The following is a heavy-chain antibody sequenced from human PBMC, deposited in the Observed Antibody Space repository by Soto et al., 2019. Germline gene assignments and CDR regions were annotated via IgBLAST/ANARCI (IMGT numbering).Heavy chain of an antibody. V-gene: IGHV3-30*18. D-gene: IGHD3-3*01. CDR2: ISYDGSNK. Sequence: PGGSLRLSCAASGFTFSSYGMHLVRQAPGKGLEWVAVISYDGSNKYYADSVKGRFTISRDNSKNTLYLQMNSLRAEDTAVYYCVKGEYFDFRTGHNLCDFWGLGTLVTAPQ. CDR3: VKGEYFDFRTGHNLCDF. CDR1: GFTFSSYG. J-gene: IGHJ4*02.